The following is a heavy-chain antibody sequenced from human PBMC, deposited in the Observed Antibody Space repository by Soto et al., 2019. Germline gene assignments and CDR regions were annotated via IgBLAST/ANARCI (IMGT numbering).Heavy chain of an antibody. CDR3: ARPRGTTPAVWYFDL. V-gene: IGHV4-59*08. Sequence: QVQLQESGPGLVKPSETLSLTCTVSGDFISSHYWSWIRQPPGKGLEWIGYVYDDGKTDSNPSLKSRVTISMDTSKNQVSLSLTSVTAADTAVYYCARPRGTTPAVWYFDLWGRGTLVTVSS. CDR2: VYDDGKT. D-gene: IGHD1-26*01. J-gene: IGHJ2*01. CDR1: GDFISSHY.